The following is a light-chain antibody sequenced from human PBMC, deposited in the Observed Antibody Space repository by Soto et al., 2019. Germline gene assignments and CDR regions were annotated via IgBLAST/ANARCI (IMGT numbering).Light chain of an antibody. CDR3: QQYYSFPRT. V-gene: IGKV1-5*01. CDR2: AAS. J-gene: IGKJ1*01. Sequence: DIQMTQSPSTLSASVGDIVTINFRASQSISSWLAWYQQKPGKAPELLIYAASTLQSGVPSRFSGSGSGTDFTLTISCLQSEDFATYYCQQYYSFPRTFGQGTKVDIK. CDR1: QSISSW.